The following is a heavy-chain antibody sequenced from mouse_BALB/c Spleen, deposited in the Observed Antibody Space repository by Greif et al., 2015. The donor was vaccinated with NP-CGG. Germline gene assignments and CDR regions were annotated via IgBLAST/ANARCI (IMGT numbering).Heavy chain of an antibody. CDR1: GFTFSSYA. D-gene: IGHD4-1*01. J-gene: IGHJ3*01. CDR2: ISSGGST. V-gene: IGHV5-6-5*01. CDR3: ARGGGLGQGFAY. Sequence: EVKLQESGGGLVKPGGSLKLSCAASGFTFSSYAMSWVRQTPEKRLEWVASISSGGSTYYPDSVKGRFTISRDNARNILYLQMSSLRSEDTAMYYCARGGGLGQGFAYWGQGTLVTVSA.